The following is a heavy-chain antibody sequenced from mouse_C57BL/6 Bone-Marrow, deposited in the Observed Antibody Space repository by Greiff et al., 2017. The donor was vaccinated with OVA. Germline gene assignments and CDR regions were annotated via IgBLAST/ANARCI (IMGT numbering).Heavy chain of an antibody. V-gene: IGHV1-53*01. CDR1: GYTFTSYW. CDR2: INPSNGGT. Sequence: VQLQQPGTELVKPGASVKLSCKASGYTFTSYWMHWVKQRPGQGLEWIGNINPSNGGTNYNEKFKSKATLTVDKSSSTAYMQLSSLTSEDSAVYYCASGITTVVARGYAMDYWGQGTSVTVSS. CDR3: ASGITTVVARGYAMDY. J-gene: IGHJ4*01. D-gene: IGHD1-1*01.